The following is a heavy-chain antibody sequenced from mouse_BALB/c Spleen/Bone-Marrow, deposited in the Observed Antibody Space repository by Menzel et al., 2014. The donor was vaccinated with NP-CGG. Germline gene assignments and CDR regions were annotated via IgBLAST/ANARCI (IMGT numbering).Heavy chain of an antibody. Sequence: QVQLKESGPGLVQPSQSLSITCTVSGFSLTSYGVHWVRQSPGKGLEWLGVIWSGGSTDYNAAFISRLSISKDNSKSQAFFKMNSLQANDTAIYYCARNNGGYYSWFAYWGQGTLVTVSA. CDR2: IWSGGST. V-gene: IGHV2-2*02. J-gene: IGHJ3*01. D-gene: IGHD2-3*01. CDR1: GFSLTSYG. CDR3: ARNNGGYYSWFAY.